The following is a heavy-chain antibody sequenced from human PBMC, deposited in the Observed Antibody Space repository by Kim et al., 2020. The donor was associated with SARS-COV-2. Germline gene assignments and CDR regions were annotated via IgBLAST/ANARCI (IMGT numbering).Heavy chain of an antibody. D-gene: IGHD6-13*01. V-gene: IGHV4-39*01. CDR3: ARRAIAAYYYYGMDV. J-gene: IGHJ6*02. CDR1: GGSISSSSYY. Sequence: SETLSLTCTVSGGSISSSSYYWGWIRQPPGKGLEWIGSIYYSGSTYYNPSLKSRVTISVDTSKNQFSLKLSSVTAADTAVYYCARRAIAAYYYYGMDVWGQGTTVTVSS. CDR2: IYYSGST.